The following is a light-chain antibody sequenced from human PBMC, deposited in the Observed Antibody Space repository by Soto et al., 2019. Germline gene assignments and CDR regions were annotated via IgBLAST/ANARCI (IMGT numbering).Light chain of an antibody. J-gene: IGLJ3*02. Sequence: QSALTQPASVSGCPGQSITISCIGTSSDVGAYNFVSWYRQNPGKAPKLMIYDVSNRPSGVSNRFSGSKSGNTASLTISGLQAEDEADYYCTSYTTSSTWVFGGGTKVTVL. CDR3: TSYTTSSTWV. CDR2: DVS. CDR1: SSDVGAYNF. V-gene: IGLV2-14*01.